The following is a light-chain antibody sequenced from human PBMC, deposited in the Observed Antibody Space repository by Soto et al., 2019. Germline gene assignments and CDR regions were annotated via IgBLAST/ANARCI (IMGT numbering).Light chain of an antibody. Sequence: QLVLTQPASVSGSPGQSITISCTGTSSDVAAYNSVSWYQQYPGKAPKLMIYDVIYRPSGVSNRFSVSKSANTASLTISGLQAEDEADYYCSSYTTSGNYVFGAGTKLTVL. V-gene: IGLV2-14*01. CDR2: DVI. CDR3: SSYTTSGNYV. CDR1: SSDVAAYNS. J-gene: IGLJ1*01.